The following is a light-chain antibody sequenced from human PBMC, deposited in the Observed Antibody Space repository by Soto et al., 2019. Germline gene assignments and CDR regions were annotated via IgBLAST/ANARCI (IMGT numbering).Light chain of an antibody. CDR3: QQTFSTPIT. CDR2: AAS. J-gene: IGKJ5*01. V-gene: IGKV1-39*01. CDR1: QTVRTY. Sequence: DIQMTQSPSSLSASVGDRVTITCRASQTVRTYLNWYQQTPGKAPTLLVYAASTLESAVPPRFSGAGSETDFTLTISGLHPEDFATYYCQQTFSTPITFGQGTRLE.